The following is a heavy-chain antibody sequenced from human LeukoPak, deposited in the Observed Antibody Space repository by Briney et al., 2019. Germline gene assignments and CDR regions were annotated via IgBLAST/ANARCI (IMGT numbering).Heavy chain of an antibody. D-gene: IGHD2-21*01. CDR2: INPNSGGT. J-gene: IGHJ1*01. CDR1: GYTFTGYY. Sequence: EASVKVSCKASGYTFTGYYMHWVRQAPGQGLEWMGWINPNSGGTNYAQKFQGRVTMTRDTSISTAYMELSRLRSDDTAVYYCARADGGDGYFQHWGQGTLVTVSS. V-gene: IGHV1-2*02. CDR3: ARADGGDGYFQH.